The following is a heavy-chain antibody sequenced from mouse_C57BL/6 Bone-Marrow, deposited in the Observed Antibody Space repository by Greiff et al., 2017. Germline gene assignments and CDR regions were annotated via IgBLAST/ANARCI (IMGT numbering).Heavy chain of an antibody. V-gene: IGHV1-54*01. CDR1: GYAFTNYL. Sequence: QVQLKESGAELVRPGTSVKVSCKASGYAFTNYLIEWVKQRPGQGLEWIGVINPGSGGTNYNEKFKGKATLTEDKSSSTAYMQLSSLTSEDSAVYFCVREYYHYFDYWGQGTTLTVSS. D-gene: IGHD1-1*02. CDR3: VREYYHYFDY. J-gene: IGHJ2*01. CDR2: INPGSGGT.